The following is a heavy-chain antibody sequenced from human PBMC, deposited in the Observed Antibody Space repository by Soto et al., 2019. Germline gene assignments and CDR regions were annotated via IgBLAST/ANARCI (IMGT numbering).Heavy chain of an antibody. V-gene: IGHV1-18*01. J-gene: IGHJ5*02. CDR1: GYTFTSYG. CDR2: SSAYNGNT. Sequence: QVQLVQSGSEVKKPGASVKVSCKASGYTFTSYGISWVRQAPGQGLEWMGRSSAYNGNTNYAQKLQGRVTMTSDTATGTAYMELRRLRSDDTAVYYCSRVVGALGHWFDPWGQGTLVTVSS. D-gene: IGHD1-26*01. CDR3: SRVVGALGHWFDP.